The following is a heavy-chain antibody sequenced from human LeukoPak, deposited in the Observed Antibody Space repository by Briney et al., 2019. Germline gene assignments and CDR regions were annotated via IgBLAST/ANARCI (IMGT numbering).Heavy chain of an antibody. CDR3: ARGNYYDSSGYEEYFDY. CDR1: GYTFTGYY. J-gene: IGHJ4*02. CDR2: INPSGGST. Sequence: GASVKVSCKASGYTFTGYYMHWVRQAPGQGLEWMGIINPSGGSTSYAQKFQGRVTMTRDTSTSTVYMELSSLRSEDTAVYYCARGNYYDSSGYEEYFDYWGQGTLVTVSS. D-gene: IGHD3-22*01. V-gene: IGHV1-46*01.